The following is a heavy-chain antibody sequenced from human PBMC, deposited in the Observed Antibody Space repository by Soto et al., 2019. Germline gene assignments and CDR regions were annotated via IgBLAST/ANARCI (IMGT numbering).Heavy chain of an antibody. D-gene: IGHD3-10*01. CDR3: AKDLKVSGGFHGSLNYYYGMDV. CDR2: ISYDGNVK. J-gene: IGHJ6*02. Sequence: LRLSCAASGFSFSNHGMQWVRQAPGKGLEWVAVISYDGNVKYYTDSVKGRFTISRDNSQSTLFLQMDSLRPEDAAVYYCAKDLKVSGGFHGSLNYYYGMDVWGQGTTVTVSS. CDR1: GFSFSNHG. V-gene: IGHV3-30*18.